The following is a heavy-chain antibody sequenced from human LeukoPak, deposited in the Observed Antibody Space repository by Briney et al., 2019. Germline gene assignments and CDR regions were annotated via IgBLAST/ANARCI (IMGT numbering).Heavy chain of an antibody. CDR1: GDSIDSYY. J-gene: IGHJ4*02. CDR2: IYYRGTT. CDR3: VRLPRYGGYDHFDY. D-gene: IGHD5-12*01. Sequence: PSETLSLTCTVSGDSIDSYYWSWIRQPPGKGLEWIGYIYYRGTTSDNPFLKSRVTISVDTSKNQFSLKLNSVTAADTAVYYCVRLPRYGGYDHFDYWGQGILVIVSS. V-gene: IGHV4-59*12.